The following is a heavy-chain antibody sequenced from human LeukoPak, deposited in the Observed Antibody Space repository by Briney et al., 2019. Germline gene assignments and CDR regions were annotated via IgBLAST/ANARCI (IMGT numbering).Heavy chain of an antibody. V-gene: IGHV1-2*02. CDR1: GYTFTGYY. Sequence: ASVKVSCKAPGYTFTGYYMYWVRQAPGQGLEWMGWINPHSGGAIYAQKFQGRVTMTRDTSISTAYMELTRLRSDDTAVYYSARSLLATVTTDGNWFDPWGQGTLVTVSS. CDR3: ARSLLATVTTDGNWFDP. J-gene: IGHJ5*02. D-gene: IGHD4-17*01. CDR2: INPHSGGA.